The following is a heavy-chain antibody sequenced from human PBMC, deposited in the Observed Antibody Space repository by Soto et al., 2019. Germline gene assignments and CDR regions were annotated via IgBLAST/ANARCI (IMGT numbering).Heavy chain of an antibody. CDR1: GGSISSGDYY. CDR3: ARVVVVVAAGFDP. Sequence: PSETLSLTCTVSGGSISSGDYYWSWIRQPPGKGLEWIGYIYYSGSTYYNPSLKSRVTISVDTSKNQFSLKLSSVTAADTAVYYCARVVVVVAAGFDPWGQGTLVTVSS. V-gene: IGHV4-30-4*01. J-gene: IGHJ5*02. D-gene: IGHD2-15*01. CDR2: IYYSGST.